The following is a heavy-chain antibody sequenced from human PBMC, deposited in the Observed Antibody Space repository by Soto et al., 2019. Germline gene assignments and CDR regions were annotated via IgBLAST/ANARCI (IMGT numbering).Heavy chain of an antibody. Sequence: QVTLKEAGPVLVKPTETLTLTCTVSGFSLSNARMGVTWIRQPPGTALEWLAHIFANDEKSYSTSLQSRLPISQDTSKSQVVLTMTNMDPVDTATYYCARIREDIVVVVAATHYYSGMYVCGHGTTVTVSS. V-gene: IGHV2-26*01. CDR1: GFSLSNARMG. J-gene: IGHJ6*02. CDR3: ARIREDIVVVVAATHYYSGMYV. CDR2: IFANDEK. D-gene: IGHD2-15*01.